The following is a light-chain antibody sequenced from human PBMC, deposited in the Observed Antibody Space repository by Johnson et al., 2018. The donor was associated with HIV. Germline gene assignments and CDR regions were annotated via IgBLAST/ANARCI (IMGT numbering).Light chain of an antibody. V-gene: IGLV1-51*02. CDR1: KSNIGNNY. CDR3: GTWDTSLTAGGV. CDR2: ENN. J-gene: IGLJ1*01. Sequence: QSVLTQPPSVSAAPGQKVTISCSGTKSNIGNNYVSWYQQLPGTAPKLLIYENNKRPSGITDRFSGSKSGTSATLGITGLQTGDEADYYCGTWDTSLTAGGVFGTGTKVTVL.